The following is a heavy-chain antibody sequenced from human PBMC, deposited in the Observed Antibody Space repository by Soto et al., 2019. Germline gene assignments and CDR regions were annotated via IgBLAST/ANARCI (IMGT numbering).Heavy chain of an antibody. Sequence: SETLSLTCTVSGGSISGYYWAWVRQPPERGLEWIGFIYYSGSTNYNPSLKSRVTISVDTSKNQFSLKLSSVTAADTAVYYCARRYGPGFDYWGQGTLVTVSS. CDR2: IYYSGST. CDR3: ARRYGPGFDY. D-gene: IGHD4-17*01. V-gene: IGHV4-59*08. J-gene: IGHJ4*02. CDR1: GGSISGYY.